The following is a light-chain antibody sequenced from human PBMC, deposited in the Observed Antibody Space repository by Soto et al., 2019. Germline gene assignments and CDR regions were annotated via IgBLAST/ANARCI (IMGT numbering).Light chain of an antibody. V-gene: IGLV2-14*01. J-gene: IGLJ3*02. CDR2: EVS. CDR3: SSYTISSSWV. CDR1: SSDVGGYNY. Sequence: QSALTQPPSASGSPGQSVTISCTGTSSDVGGYNYVSWYQQHPGKAPKLMIYEVSNRPSEVSNRFSGSKSGNTASLTISGLQAEDEADYYCSSYTISSSWVFGGGTKLTVL.